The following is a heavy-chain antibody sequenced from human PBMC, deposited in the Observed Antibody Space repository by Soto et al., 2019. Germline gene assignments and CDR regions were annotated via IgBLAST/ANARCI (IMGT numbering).Heavy chain of an antibody. D-gene: IGHD2-15*01. CDR2: IYYSGST. CDR3: ARTLGYCSGGSCGRFDY. V-gene: IGHV4-59*08. Sequence: SETLSLTCTVSGGSISSYYWSWIRQPPGKGLEWIGYIYYSGSTNYNPSLKSRVTISVDMSKNQFSLKLSSVTAADTAVYYCARTLGYCSGGSCGRFDYWGQGTLVTVSS. J-gene: IGHJ4*02. CDR1: GGSISSYY.